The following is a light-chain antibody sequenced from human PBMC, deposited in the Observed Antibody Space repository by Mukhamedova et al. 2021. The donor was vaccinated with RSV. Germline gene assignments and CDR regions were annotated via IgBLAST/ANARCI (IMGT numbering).Light chain of an antibody. CDR2: DAS. Sequence: GEKATLSCRASQSVDSNLAWYQQKPGQGPRLLIYDASTRATGIPTRFSGSGSGTEFTLTVSSLQSEDFAVYYCQQYNNWPPAPWT. CDR1: QSVDSN. V-gene: IGKV3-15*01. CDR3: QQYNNWPPAPWT. J-gene: IGKJ1*01.